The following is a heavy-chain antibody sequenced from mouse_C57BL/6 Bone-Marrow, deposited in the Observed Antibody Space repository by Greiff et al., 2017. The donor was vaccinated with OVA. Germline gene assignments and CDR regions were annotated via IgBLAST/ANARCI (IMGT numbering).Heavy chain of an antibody. CDR3: GRRYGSSYDYAMDY. Sequence: EVMLVESGGGLVQPKGSLKLSCAASGFSFNTYAMNWVRQAPGKGLEWVARIRSKSNNYATYYADSVKDRFTISRDDSESMLYLQMNNLKTEDTAMYYCGRRYGSSYDYAMDYWGQGTSVTVSS. V-gene: IGHV10-1*01. D-gene: IGHD1-1*01. CDR1: GFSFNTYA. J-gene: IGHJ4*01. CDR2: IRSKSNNYAT.